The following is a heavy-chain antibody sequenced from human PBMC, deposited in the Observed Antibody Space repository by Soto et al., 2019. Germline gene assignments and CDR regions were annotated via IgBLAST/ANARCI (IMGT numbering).Heavy chain of an antibody. CDR3: ARAQGSSTSLEIYYYYYYGMAV. CDR2: IIPISGTA. V-gene: IGHV1-69*01. D-gene: IGHD2-2*01. CDR1: GGTFSSYA. J-gene: IGHJ6*02. Sequence: QVQLVQSGAEVKKPGSSVKVSCKASGGTFSSYAISWVRQAPGQGLEWMGVIIPISGTANYAQKFQGRVTITADESTSTAYMERSSLRSEDTAVYYCARAQGSSTSLEIYYYYYYGMAVWGQGTTVTVSS.